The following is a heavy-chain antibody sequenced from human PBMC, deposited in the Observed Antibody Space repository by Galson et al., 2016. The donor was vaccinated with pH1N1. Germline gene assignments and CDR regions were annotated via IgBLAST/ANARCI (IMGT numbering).Heavy chain of an antibody. J-gene: IGHJ2*01. V-gene: IGHV1-69*13. CDR3: AREDYYDTDLSDWYFDL. CDR1: GGTFGSYV. Sequence: SVKVSCKASGGTFGSYVINWVRQAPGQGLEWMGGIIPIFKTTKYAQNFQGRVTITADESTTTAYMELSSLRSEDTAVYYCAREDYYDTDLSDWYFDLWGRGTLLTVSS. CDR2: IIPIFKTT. D-gene: IGHD3-22*01.